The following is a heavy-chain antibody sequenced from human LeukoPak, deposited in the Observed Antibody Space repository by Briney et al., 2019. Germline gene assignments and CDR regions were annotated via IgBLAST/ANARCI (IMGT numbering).Heavy chain of an antibody. J-gene: IGHJ3*02. CDR1: GYTFTNYG. CDR2: ISAYNGNT. Sequence: ASVKVSCKASGYTFTNYGINWVRQAPGQGLEWMGWISAYNGNTNYAQKLQGRVTMTTDTSTSTAYMELRSLRSDDTAVYYCARVTGTPWPNAFDIWGQGTMVTVSS. CDR3: ARVTGTPWPNAFDI. V-gene: IGHV1-18*01. D-gene: IGHD1-7*01.